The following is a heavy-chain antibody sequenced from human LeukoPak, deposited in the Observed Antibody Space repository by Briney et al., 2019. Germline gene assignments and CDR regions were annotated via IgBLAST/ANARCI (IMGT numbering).Heavy chain of an antibody. CDR1: GFTFSSYE. CDR3: AKDHYDILTGYVDY. J-gene: IGHJ4*02. CDR2: ISSSGTI. V-gene: IGHV3-48*03. Sequence: GGSLRLSCAASGFTFSSYEMNWVRQAPGKGLEWVSYISSSGTIYYADSVKGRFTISRDNAKNSLYLQMNSLRAEDTALYYCAKDHYDILTGYVDYWGQGTLVTVSS. D-gene: IGHD3-9*01.